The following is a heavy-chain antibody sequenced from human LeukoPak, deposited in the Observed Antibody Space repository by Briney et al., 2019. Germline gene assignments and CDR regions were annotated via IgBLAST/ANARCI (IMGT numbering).Heavy chain of an antibody. CDR1: GVSFSGYY. J-gene: IGHJ4*02. CDR3: ARGRPPYGY. CDR2: INHSGST. D-gene: IGHD2-21*01. Sequence: KPSETLSLTCAVYGVSFSGYYWSWIRQPPGKGLEWIGEINHSGSTNYNPSLKSRVTISVDTSKNQFSLKLSSVTAADTAAYYCARGRPPYGYWGQGTLVTVSS. V-gene: IGHV4-34*01.